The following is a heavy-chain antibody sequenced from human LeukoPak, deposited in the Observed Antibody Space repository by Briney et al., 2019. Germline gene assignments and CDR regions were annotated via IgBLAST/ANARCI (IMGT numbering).Heavy chain of an antibody. J-gene: IGHJ4*02. CDR2: IYSGGST. Sequence: PSETLSLTCAVYGGSFSGYYWSWVRQAPGKGLEWVSVIYSGGSTYYADSVKGRFTISRDNSKNTLYLQMNSLRAEDTAVYYCASSLGVYYDILTGYYFFDYWGQGTLVTVSS. CDR3: ASSLGVYYDILTGYYFFDY. V-gene: IGHV3-53*01. CDR1: GGSFSGYY. D-gene: IGHD3-9*01.